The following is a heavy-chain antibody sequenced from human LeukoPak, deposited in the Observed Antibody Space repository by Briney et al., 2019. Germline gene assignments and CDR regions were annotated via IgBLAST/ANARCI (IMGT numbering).Heavy chain of an antibody. CDR1: GGSFSGYY. Sequence: SETLSLTCAVYGGSFSGYYWSWIRQPPGKGLEWIGEINHSGSTNYNPSLKSRVTISVDTSKSQFSLKLSSVTAADTAVYYCARLAVAGTKDYWGQGTLVTVSS. CDR2: INHSGST. CDR3: ARLAVAGTKDY. D-gene: IGHD6-19*01. V-gene: IGHV4-34*01. J-gene: IGHJ4*02.